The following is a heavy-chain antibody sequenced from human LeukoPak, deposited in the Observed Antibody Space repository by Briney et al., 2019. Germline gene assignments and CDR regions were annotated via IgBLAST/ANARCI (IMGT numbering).Heavy chain of an antibody. Sequence: GASVKVSCKASGYSFTVYYMHWVRQAPGQGLEWMGWINPNSGGTNYAQKFQGKVTMTSDTSISTAYMELSRLRSDDTAVYFCARDDPSGVGDYWGQGTLVTVSS. D-gene: IGHD6-19*01. CDR3: ARDDPSGVGDY. V-gene: IGHV1-2*02. J-gene: IGHJ4*02. CDR2: INPNSGGT. CDR1: GYSFTVYY.